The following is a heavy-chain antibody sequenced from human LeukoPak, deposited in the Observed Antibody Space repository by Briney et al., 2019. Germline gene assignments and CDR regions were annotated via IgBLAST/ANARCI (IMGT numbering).Heavy chain of an antibody. V-gene: IGHV1-8*01. Sequence: GASVKVSCKASGYTFTSYDINWVRQATGQGLEWMGWMNPNSGNTGYAQKFQGRVTMTRNTSISTAYMELSSLRSEDPAVYYCARTPLWGFLEWFPGPANWFDPWGQGTLVTVSS. CDR1: GYTFTSYD. CDR3: ARTPLWGFLEWFPGPANWFDP. CDR2: MNPNSGNT. J-gene: IGHJ5*02. D-gene: IGHD3-3*01.